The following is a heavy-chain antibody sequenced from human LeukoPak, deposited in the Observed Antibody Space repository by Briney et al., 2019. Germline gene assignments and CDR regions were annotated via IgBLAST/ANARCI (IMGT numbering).Heavy chain of an antibody. Sequence: GGSLRLSCAASGFTFSNAWMSWVRQAPGKGLEWVGRIKSKTDGGTTDYAAPVKGRFTISRDDSKNTLYLQMNSLKTEDTAVYYCTTDEGYGSGSYSDYWGQGTLVTVSS. D-gene: IGHD3-10*01. CDR1: GFTFSNAW. J-gene: IGHJ4*02. V-gene: IGHV3-15*01. CDR2: IKSKTDGGTT. CDR3: TTDEGYGSGSYSDY.